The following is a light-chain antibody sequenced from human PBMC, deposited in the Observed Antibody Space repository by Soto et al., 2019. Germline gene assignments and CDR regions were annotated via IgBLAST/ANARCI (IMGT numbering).Light chain of an antibody. CDR3: QQYNNWPFS. V-gene: IGKV3-15*01. CDR1: QTVSSSY. J-gene: IGKJ5*01. CDR2: DVS. Sequence: VLTQSPGTLSLPPEERATLSCRASQTVSSSYLAWYQQRPGQSPRLLIYDVSIRATGVPARFSGTGSETDFTLTISGLQSEDSAVYFCQQYNNWPFSFGQGTRLEIK.